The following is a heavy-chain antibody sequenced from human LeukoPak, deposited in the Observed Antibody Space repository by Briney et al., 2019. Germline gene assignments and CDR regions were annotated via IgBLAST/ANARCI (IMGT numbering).Heavy chain of an antibody. CDR3: ARRSSWDYYYYYMDV. D-gene: IGHD6-13*01. J-gene: IGHJ6*03. Sequence: ASVMVSCKASGGTFSSYAISWVRQATGQGLEWMGWMNPNSGNTGYAQKFQGRVTITRNTSISTAYMELSSLRSEDTAVYYCARRSSWDYYYYYMDVWGKGTTVTVSS. CDR1: GGTFSSYA. CDR2: MNPNSGNT. V-gene: IGHV1-8*03.